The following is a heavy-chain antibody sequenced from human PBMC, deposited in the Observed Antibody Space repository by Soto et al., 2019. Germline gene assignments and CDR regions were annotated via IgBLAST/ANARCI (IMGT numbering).Heavy chain of an antibody. D-gene: IGHD3-10*01. Sequence: QVHLVQSEAEVKKPGSSVRVSCKASGDNFSYYTISWVRQVPGQGLEWMGRIIPILGITNYAQKFQGRVSITADDFTRAAGMELGSLKSEDTAVYFWARAPSGCRVYGCYRFACWCQGTLVTVSS. V-gene: IGHV1-69*02. CDR1: GDNFSYYT. CDR2: IIPILGIT. J-gene: IGHJ4*02. CDR3: ARAPSGCRVYGCYRFAC.